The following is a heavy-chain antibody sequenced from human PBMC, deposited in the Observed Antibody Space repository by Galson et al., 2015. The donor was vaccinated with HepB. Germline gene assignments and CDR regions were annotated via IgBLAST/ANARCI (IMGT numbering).Heavy chain of an antibody. Sequence: SLRLSCAASGCTFNKYGVHWVRQAPGKGLEWLAVISYDGSSKHYADSVKGRFTISRDHSKNTVFLQVASLRAEDTGVYFCAKEQRSFDWPPEGGLDVWGQGTTVTVSS. J-gene: IGHJ6*02. D-gene: IGHD3-9*01. CDR1: GCTFNKYG. CDR2: ISYDGSSK. V-gene: IGHV3-30*18. CDR3: AKEQRSFDWPPEGGLDV.